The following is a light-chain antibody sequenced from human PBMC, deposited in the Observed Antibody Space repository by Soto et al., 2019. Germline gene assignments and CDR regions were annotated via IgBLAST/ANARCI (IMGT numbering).Light chain of an antibody. J-gene: IGKJ1*01. CDR2: GAS. Sequence: ENVLTQSPGNLSLSAGERASLSRRASQSVTISYLAWYQQKPGQAPRLLIYGASSRPTGIPDRFSGSVSGTDFTLTISRLEPEYFAVYYCQQYGSSPRETFGQGTKVDIK. CDR1: QSVTISY. V-gene: IGKV3-20*01. CDR3: QQYGSSPRET.